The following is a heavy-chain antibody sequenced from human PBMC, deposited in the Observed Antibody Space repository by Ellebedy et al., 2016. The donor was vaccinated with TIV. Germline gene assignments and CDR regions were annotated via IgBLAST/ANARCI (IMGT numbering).Heavy chain of an antibody. J-gene: IGHJ3*02. Sequence: AASVKVSCKASGYTFTAYYIHWVRQAPGQGLEWMGIINPRGGSTVYAQKFQGRVTMTGDTSTSTVYMDLKSLRSEDTAAYYCARGDDSSVRDAFDIWGQGTMVTVSS. D-gene: IGHD3-22*01. CDR1: GYTFTAYY. V-gene: IGHV1-46*01. CDR2: INPRGGST. CDR3: ARGDDSSVRDAFDI.